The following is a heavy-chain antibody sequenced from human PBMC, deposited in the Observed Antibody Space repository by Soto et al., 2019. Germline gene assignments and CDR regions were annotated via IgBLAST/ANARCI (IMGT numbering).Heavy chain of an antibody. CDR2: LDPTGGRT. Sequence: QVHLVQSGAEVKKPGASVKVSCKASGYTFENYYIHWVRQAPGQGLEWLGILDPTGGRTTYAQKFQDRLTMTRGTSTSTVYMELTSLRSNDTALYYCARELQFPHQETGMDVWGQGTTVTVSS. CDR3: ARELQFPHQETGMDV. J-gene: IGHJ6*02. V-gene: IGHV1-46*02. D-gene: IGHD2-15*01. CDR1: GYTFENYY.